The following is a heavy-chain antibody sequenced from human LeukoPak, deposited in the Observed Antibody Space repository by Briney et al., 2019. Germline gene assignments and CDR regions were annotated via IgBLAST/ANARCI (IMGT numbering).Heavy chain of an antibody. CDR2: INSDGSST. Sequence: GGSLRLSCAASGFTFSSYRMHWVRQAPGKGLVWVSRINSDGSSTSYADSVKGRFTISRDNAKNTLYLQMNSLRAEDTAVYYCARRRIGELGAFDIWGQETMVTVSS. CDR1: GFTFSSYR. D-gene: IGHD3-10*01. CDR3: ARRRIGELGAFDI. V-gene: IGHV3-74*01. J-gene: IGHJ3*02.